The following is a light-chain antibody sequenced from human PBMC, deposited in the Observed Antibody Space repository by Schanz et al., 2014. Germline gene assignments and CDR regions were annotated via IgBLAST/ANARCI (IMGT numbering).Light chain of an antibody. CDR1: RSNIGSNS. Sequence: QSVLAQPPSASETPGQRISISCSGGRSNIGSNSVNWYQQLPGTAPKLLIYGNYRRPSGVPDRFSGSRSGTSASLAITGLQAEDEADYYCSSYTNINTPQYVFGTGTKLTVL. CDR3: SSYTNINTPQYV. V-gene: IGLV1-44*01. CDR2: GNY. J-gene: IGLJ1*01.